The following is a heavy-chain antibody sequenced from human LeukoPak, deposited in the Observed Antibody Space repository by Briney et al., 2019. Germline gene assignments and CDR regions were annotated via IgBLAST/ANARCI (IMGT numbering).Heavy chain of an antibody. Sequence: GGSLRLSCAASGFTVSSNYMSWVRQAPGKGLEWVSVIYSGGSTYYADSVKGRFTISRDNSKNTLYLQMNSLRAEDTAVYYCAKDHGGYGDYSPDAFDIWGQGTMVTVSS. D-gene: IGHD4-17*01. CDR2: IYSGGST. CDR1: GFTVSSNY. V-gene: IGHV3-66*01. J-gene: IGHJ3*02. CDR3: AKDHGGYGDYSPDAFDI.